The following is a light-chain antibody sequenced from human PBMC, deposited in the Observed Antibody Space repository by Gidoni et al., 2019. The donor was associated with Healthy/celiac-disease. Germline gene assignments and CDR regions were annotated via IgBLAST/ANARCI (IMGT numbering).Light chain of an antibody. Sequence: EIVLTQSPGTLSLSPGERATLSCRASQSVSSSYLSWYQQKPGQAPRLLIYGASNRATGIPDRFSGSGSGTDFTLTISRLDPEDFAVYYCQQYGSSPPRYTFGQGTQLEIK. V-gene: IGKV3-20*01. CDR1: QSVSSSY. CDR2: GAS. CDR3: QQYGSSPPRYT. J-gene: IGKJ2*01.